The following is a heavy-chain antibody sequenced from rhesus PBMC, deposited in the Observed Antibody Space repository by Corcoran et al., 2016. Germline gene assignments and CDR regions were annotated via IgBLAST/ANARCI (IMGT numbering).Heavy chain of an antibody. CDR3: ARSWGSRYYFDY. V-gene: IGHV4-173*01. CDR1: GGSISSNY. J-gene: IGHJ4*01. D-gene: IGHD4-29*01. Sequence: QLQLQESGPGLVKPSETLSLTCAVSGGSISSNYWSWIRQPPGKGLEWVGRIAGIGGSTDYNPSLKSRVTSSTDTSKNQFSLKLRSVTAADTAVYYCARSWGSRYYFDYWGQGVLVTVSS. CDR2: IAGIGGST.